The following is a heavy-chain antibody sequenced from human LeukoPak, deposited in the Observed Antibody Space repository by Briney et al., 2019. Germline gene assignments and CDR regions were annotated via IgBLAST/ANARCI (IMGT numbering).Heavy chain of an antibody. CDR3: ARTDIVATIASYGMDV. Sequence: ASVKVSCKASGYTFTSYGISWVRQAPGQGLEWMGWISANNGSTNYALKLQGRVTMTTDTSTSTAYMELRSLRFDDTAVYYCARTDIVATIASYGMDVWGQGTTVTVSS. V-gene: IGHV1-18*01. CDR1: GYTFTSYG. D-gene: IGHD5-12*01. J-gene: IGHJ6*02. CDR2: ISANNGST.